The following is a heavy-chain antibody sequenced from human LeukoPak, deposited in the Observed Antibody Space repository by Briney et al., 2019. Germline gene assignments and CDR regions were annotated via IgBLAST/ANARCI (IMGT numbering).Heavy chain of an antibody. Sequence: GGSLRLSCAASGFTFSSYSMNWVRQAPGKGLEWVSSIGSGSIYIYYADSVKGRFTISRDNAKNSLYLQMNSLRAEDTALYYCAKDRGIRYFDWLQIDAFDIWGQGTMVTVSS. V-gene: IGHV3-21*04. CDR3: AKDRGIRYFDWLQIDAFDI. D-gene: IGHD3-9*01. J-gene: IGHJ3*02. CDR1: GFTFSSYS. CDR2: IGSGSIYI.